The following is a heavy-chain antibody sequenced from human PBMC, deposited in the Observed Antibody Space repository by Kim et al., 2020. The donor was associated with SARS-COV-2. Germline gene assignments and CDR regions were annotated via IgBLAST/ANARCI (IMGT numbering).Heavy chain of an antibody. CDR1: SGSISSDAHN. Sequence: SETLSLTCTVSSGSISSDAHNWAWIRQPPGKGLEWIASIHYSGSISYNPSLESRLTTSLDTSKNQFFLKLTSVTAADTAVYYCAGLAVVGWATNEYWGQGNLVAVSS. J-gene: IGHJ4*02. V-gene: IGHV4-39*01. CDR3: AGLAVVGWATNEY. CDR2: IHYSGSI. D-gene: IGHD5-12*01.